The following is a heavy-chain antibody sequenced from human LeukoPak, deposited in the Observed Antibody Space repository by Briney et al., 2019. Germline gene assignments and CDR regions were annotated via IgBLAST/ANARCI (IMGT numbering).Heavy chain of an antibody. Sequence: GGSLRLSCADSGFTFSSYTMNWVRQAPGKGLEWVSAISGSGGSTYYADSVKGRFTISRDNSKNTLYLQMNSLRAEDTAVYYCAKERPSMDGMDVWGQGTTVTVSS. D-gene: IGHD2-8*01. CDR1: GFTFSSYT. J-gene: IGHJ6*02. CDR2: ISGSGGST. CDR3: AKERPSMDGMDV. V-gene: IGHV3-23*01.